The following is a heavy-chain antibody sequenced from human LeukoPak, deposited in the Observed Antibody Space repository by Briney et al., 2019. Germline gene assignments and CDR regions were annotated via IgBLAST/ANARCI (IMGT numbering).Heavy chain of an antibody. CDR3: ARRVPSYYGAFDI. CDR1: GYTFTSYG. J-gene: IGHJ3*02. CDR2: ISA. D-gene: IGHD3-10*01. V-gene: IGHV1-18*01. Sequence: ASVKVSRKASGYTFTSYGISWVRQAPGQGLEWMGWISAYAQKLQGRVTMTTDTSTSTAYMELRSLRSDDTAVYYCARRVPSYYGAFDIWGQGTMVTVSS.